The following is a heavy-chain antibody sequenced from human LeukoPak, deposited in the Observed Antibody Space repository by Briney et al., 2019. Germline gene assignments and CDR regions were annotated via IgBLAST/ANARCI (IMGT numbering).Heavy chain of an antibody. Sequence: SETLSLTCAVYGGSFSGYYWSWIRQPPGKGLEWIGEINHSGSTNYNPSLKSRVTISVDTSKNQFSLKLSSVTAADTAVYYCARGGYDPTYYMDVWGKGTTVTVSS. D-gene: IGHD3-3*01. V-gene: IGHV4-34*01. CDR1: GGSFSGYY. J-gene: IGHJ6*03. CDR3: ARGGYDPTYYMDV. CDR2: INHSGST.